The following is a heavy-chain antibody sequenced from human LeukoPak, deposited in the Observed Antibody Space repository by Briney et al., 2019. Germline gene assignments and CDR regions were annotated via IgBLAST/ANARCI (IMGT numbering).Heavy chain of an antibody. Sequence: PGGSLRLSCAASGFTFSSYAMSWVRQAPGKGLEWVSAISGSGGSTYYADSVKGRFTISRDNSKNTLYLQMNSLRAEDTAVYYCAKEKYYYDSSGYYYYFDYWGQGTLVTVSS. CDR3: AKEKYYYDSSGYYYYFDY. D-gene: IGHD3-22*01. CDR1: GFTFSSYA. J-gene: IGHJ4*02. CDR2: ISGSGGST. V-gene: IGHV3-23*01.